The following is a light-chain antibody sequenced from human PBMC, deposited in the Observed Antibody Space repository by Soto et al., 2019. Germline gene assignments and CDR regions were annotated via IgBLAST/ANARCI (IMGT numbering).Light chain of an antibody. CDR2: AAS. CDR1: QSITTY. CDR3: QQHINWPLT. J-gene: IGKJ4*01. Sequence: DIQMTQSPSSLSASIGDTVTITCRASQSITTYLSWYQHKPGKAPKLLIYAASSLLTGVPSRFSGSGSGTDFTLTITSLQPEDFATYYCQQHINWPLTFGGGTKV. V-gene: IGKV1-39*01.